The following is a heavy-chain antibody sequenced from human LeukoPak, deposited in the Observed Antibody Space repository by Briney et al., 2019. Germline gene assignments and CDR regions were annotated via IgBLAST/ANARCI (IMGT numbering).Heavy chain of an antibody. CDR1: GDSFSSSTYY. CDR3: ARESGYSYGYGGHWFDP. CDR2: IYTSGST. J-gene: IGHJ5*02. Sequence: SETLSLTCTVSGDSFSSSTYYWSWIRQPAGKGLEWIGRIYTSGSTNYNPSLKSRVTISVDTSKNQFSLKLSSVTAADTAVYYCARESGYSYGYGGHWFDPWGQGTLVTVSS. V-gene: IGHV4-61*02. D-gene: IGHD5-18*01.